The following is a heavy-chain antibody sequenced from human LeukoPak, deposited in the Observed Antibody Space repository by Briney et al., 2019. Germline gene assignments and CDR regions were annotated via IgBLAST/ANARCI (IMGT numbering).Heavy chain of an antibody. D-gene: IGHD5-18*01. V-gene: IGHV1-69*04. CDR3: ARDRLGYSYGPNYFDY. CDR2: IIPILGIA. CDR1: GGTFSSYA. Sequence: SVKVSCKASGGTFSSYAISWVRQAPGQGLEWMGRIIPILGIANYAQKFQGRVTITADKSTSTAYMEPSSLRSEDTAVYYCARDRLGYSYGPNYFDYWGQGTLVTVSS. J-gene: IGHJ4*02.